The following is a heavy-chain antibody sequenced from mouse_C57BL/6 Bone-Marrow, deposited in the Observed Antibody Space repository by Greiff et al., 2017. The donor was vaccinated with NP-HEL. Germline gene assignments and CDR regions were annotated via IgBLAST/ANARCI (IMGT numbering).Heavy chain of an antibody. CDR3: ARNPIDDGYWYFDV. J-gene: IGHJ1*03. CDR1: GFSLTSYA. D-gene: IGHD2-3*01. Sequence: VQLQESGPGLVAPSQSLSITCTVSGFSLTSYAISWVRQPPGKGLEWLGVIWTGGGTNYNSALKSRLSISKDNSKSQVFLKMNSLHTDDTARYYCARNPIDDGYWYFDVWGTGTTVTVSS. CDR2: IWTGGGT. V-gene: IGHV2-9-1*01.